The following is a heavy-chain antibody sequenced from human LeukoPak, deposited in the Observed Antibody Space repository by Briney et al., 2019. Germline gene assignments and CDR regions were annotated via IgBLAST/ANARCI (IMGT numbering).Heavy chain of an antibody. V-gene: IGHV1-46*01. CDR1: GGTFSSYA. CDR3: ARANPGYSSGWERYFQH. D-gene: IGHD6-19*01. CDR2: INPSGGST. J-gene: IGHJ1*01. Sequence: ASVKVSCKASGGTFSSYAISWVRQAPGQGLEWMGIINPSGGSTSYAQKFQGRVTMTRDTSTSTVYMELSSLRSEDTAVYYCARANPGYSSGWERYFQHWGQGTLVTVSS.